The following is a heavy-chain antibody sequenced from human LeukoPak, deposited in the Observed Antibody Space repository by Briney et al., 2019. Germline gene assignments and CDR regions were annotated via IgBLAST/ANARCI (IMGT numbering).Heavy chain of an antibody. J-gene: IGHJ4*02. Sequence: GKSLRLSCAASGFTFSSYGMHWVRQAPGKGLELVAVISYDGSNKYYADSVKGRFTISRDNSKNTLYLQMNSLRAEDTAVFYCARVAPGGYFDYWGQGTLVTVSS. CDR2: ISYDGSNK. CDR1: GFTFSSYG. CDR3: ARVAPGGYFDY. V-gene: IGHV3-30*03. D-gene: IGHD2-8*02.